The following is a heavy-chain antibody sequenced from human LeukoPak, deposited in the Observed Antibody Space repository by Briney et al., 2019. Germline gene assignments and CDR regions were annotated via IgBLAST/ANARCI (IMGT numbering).Heavy chain of an antibody. V-gene: IGHV4-30-2*01. D-gene: IGHD2-21*02. CDR3: ARDSTAILDY. Sequence: SETLSLTCTVSGGSISSSSYYQSWIRQPPGKGLEWIGYIYHSGSTYYNPSLKSQVTISVDRSKNQFSLKLSSVTAADTAVYYCARDSTAILDYWGQGTLVTVSS. J-gene: IGHJ4*02. CDR1: GGSISSSSYY. CDR2: IYHSGST.